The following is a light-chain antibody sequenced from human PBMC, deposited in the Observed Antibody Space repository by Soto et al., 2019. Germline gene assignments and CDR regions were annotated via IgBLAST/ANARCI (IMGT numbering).Light chain of an antibody. CDR2: GAS. CDR1: QSVTDNY. V-gene: IGKV3-20*01. J-gene: IGKJ1*01. CDR3: QQYSRAPLT. Sequence: EIVLTQSPATLSLSPGERATLSCRASQSVTDNYLAWYQQKPGQAPRLVISGASSRTSGIPDRFSASGSGTDLTLTISRLEPEEFAVYYCQQYSRAPLTFGQGTKVEIK.